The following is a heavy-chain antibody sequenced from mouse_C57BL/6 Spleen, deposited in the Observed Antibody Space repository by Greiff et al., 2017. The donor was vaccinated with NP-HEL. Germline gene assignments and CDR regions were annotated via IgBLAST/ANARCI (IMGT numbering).Heavy chain of an antibody. D-gene: IGHD4-1*01. CDR3: ARRELIYAMDY. CDR1: GYTFTSYW. V-gene: IGHV1-59*01. Sequence: QVQLQQPGAELVRPGTSVKLSCKASGYTFTSYWMHWVKQRPGQGLEWIGVIDPSDSYTNYNQKFKGKATLTVDTSSSTAYMQLSSLTSEDSAVYYCARRELIYAMDYWGQGTSVTVSS. J-gene: IGHJ4*01. CDR2: IDPSDSYT.